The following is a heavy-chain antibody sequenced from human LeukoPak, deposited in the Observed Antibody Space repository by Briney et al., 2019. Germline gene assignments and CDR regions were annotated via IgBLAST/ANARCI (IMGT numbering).Heavy chain of an antibody. CDR2: IYHSGST. Sequence: SETLSLTCTVSGGSISSYYWSWIRQPAGKGLEWIGSIYHSGSTYYNPSLKSRVTISVDTSKNQFSLKLSSVTAADTAVYYCAREGIVATSFWFDPWGQGTLVTVSS. V-gene: IGHV4-4*07. D-gene: IGHD5-12*01. CDR3: AREGIVATSFWFDP. J-gene: IGHJ5*02. CDR1: GGSISSYY.